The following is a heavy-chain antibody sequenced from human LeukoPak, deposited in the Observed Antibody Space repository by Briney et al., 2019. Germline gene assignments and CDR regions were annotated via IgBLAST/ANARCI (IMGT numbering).Heavy chain of an antibody. CDR1: GGSISSSYW. CDR2: IYYSGST. J-gene: IGHJ6*02. Sequence: SETLSLTCAVSGGSISSSYWWSWIRQPPGKGLEWIGYIYYSGSTYYNPSLKSRVTISVDTSKNQFSLKLSSVTAADTAVYYCARVLSHYYYYGMDVWGQGTTVTVSS. V-gene: IGHV4-30-4*01. CDR3: ARVLSHYYYYGMDV.